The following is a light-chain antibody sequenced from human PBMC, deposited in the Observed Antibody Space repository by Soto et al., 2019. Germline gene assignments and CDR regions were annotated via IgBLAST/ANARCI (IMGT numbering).Light chain of an antibody. CDR2: EVS. J-gene: IGLJ1*01. CDR1: SSDVGAYDF. Sequence: QSVLTQPPSASGSPGQSVTLSCTGTSSDVGAYDFVSWYQQHPGKAPKLVIFEVSKRPSGVPVRFSGSKSGNTASLTVSGLQAEDEADYYCSSYARSNDFVFGTGTKVTVL. V-gene: IGLV2-8*01. CDR3: SSYARSNDFV.